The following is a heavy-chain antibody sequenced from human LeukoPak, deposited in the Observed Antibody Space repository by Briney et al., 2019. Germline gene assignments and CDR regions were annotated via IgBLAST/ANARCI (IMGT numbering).Heavy chain of an antibody. D-gene: IGHD2-21*02. CDR3: TREGGVSTPPYVVVVTAIGAFDI. Sequence: SETLSLTCAVYGGSFSGYYWSWIRQPPGKGLEWIGEINHSGSANYNPSLKSRVTISVDTSKNQFSLKLSSVTAADTAVYYCTREGGVSTPPYVVVVTAIGAFDIWGQGTMVTVSS. CDR1: GGSFSGYY. V-gene: IGHV4-34*01. CDR2: INHSGSA. J-gene: IGHJ3*02.